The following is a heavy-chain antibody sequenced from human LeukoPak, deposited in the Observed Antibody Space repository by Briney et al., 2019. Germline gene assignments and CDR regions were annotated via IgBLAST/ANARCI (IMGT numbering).Heavy chain of an antibody. J-gene: IGHJ3*02. CDR3: ARYGVDRGYYGSGSYYKFTSYPFDI. V-gene: IGHV4-39*01. D-gene: IGHD3-10*01. CDR1: GGSISSSSYY. CDR2: IYYSGST. Sequence: PSETLSLTCTVSGGSISSSSYYWGWIRQPPGKGLEWIGSIYYSGSTYYNPSLKSRVTISVDTSRNQFSLKLSSVTAADTAVYYCARYGVDRGYYGSGSYYKFTSYPFDIWGQGTMVTVSS.